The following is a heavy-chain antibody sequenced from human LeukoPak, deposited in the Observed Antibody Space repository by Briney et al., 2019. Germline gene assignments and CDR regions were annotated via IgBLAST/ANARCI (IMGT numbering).Heavy chain of an antibody. Sequence: PGGSLRLSCAASGFTFSSYGIHWVRQAPGKGLEWVSMISHDGTKKYYADSVEGRFTISRDNSKNTLFLQMNSLRPEDTAFYYCVTQVLGLNFDLWGQGTLVTVSA. CDR2: ISHDGTKK. D-gene: IGHD7-27*01. J-gene: IGHJ4*02. CDR3: VTQVLGLNFDL. CDR1: GFTFSSYG. V-gene: IGHV3-30*03.